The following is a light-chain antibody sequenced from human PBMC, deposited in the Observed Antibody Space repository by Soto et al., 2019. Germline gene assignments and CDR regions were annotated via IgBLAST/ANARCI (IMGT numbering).Light chain of an antibody. CDR1: QSINSN. Sequence: EIVMTQSPATLSVSPGDRATLSCRASQSINSNLAWYQQKPGQAPRLLIYAASTRATGIPARFSGSGSGTEFTLPISSLQSEDFAVYYCQQYYNWPLYTFGQGTKLEIK. V-gene: IGKV3-15*01. CDR2: AAS. J-gene: IGKJ2*01. CDR3: QQYYNWPLYT.